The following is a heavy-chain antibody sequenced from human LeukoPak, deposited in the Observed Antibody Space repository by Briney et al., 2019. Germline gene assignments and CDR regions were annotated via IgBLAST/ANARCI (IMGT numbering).Heavy chain of an antibody. CDR3: ARGSGSGSWLIDY. Sequence: GGSLRLSCAASGFTFSSYSMNWVRQAPGEGLEWVSFITSSNNHIDYADSVKGRFTISRVNAKNSLYLQMNSLRAEDTALYFCARGSGSGSWLIDYWGQGALVTVSS. CDR2: ITSSNNHI. CDR1: GFTFSSYS. D-gene: IGHD1-26*01. V-gene: IGHV3-21*01. J-gene: IGHJ4*02.